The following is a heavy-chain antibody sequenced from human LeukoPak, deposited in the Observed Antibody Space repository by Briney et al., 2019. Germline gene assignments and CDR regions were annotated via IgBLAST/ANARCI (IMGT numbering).Heavy chain of an antibody. CDR3: AKGEAYQLLGGNFDY. D-gene: IGHD2-2*01. CDR1: GFTFSSHA. V-gene: IGHV3-23*01. Sequence: GGSLRLSCAASGFTFSSHAMSWVRQAPGKGLEWVSGISGSGDSTYNADSVKGRFSISRDNSKNTLYLQMNSLRAEDTAVYYCAKGEAYQLLGGNFDYWGQGTLVTVSS. J-gene: IGHJ4*02. CDR2: ISGSGDST.